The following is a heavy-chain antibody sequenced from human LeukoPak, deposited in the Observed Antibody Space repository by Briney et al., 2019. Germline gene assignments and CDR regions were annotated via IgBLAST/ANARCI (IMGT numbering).Heavy chain of an antibody. D-gene: IGHD5-12*01. CDR3: ATHRRSGSGGSENAFEI. V-gene: IGHV4-39*01. CDR2: IYDSGTT. Sequence: AETLSLTCTVSGDSTSSSTYYWDWIRQAPGKGLEWIGNIYDSGTTHYIPSLKSRVTISGDTSKNQFSLKLNSVTAADTAIYYCATHRRSGSGGSENAFEIWGQGTMVTVSS. J-gene: IGHJ3*02. CDR1: GDSTSSSTYY.